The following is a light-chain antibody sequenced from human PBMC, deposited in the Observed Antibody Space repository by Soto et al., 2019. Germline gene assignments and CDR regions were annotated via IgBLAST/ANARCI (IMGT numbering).Light chain of an antibody. Sequence: QSALTQPASVSGSPGQSITISCTGTSSDVGNYNLVSWYQQYPGKAPKLMIYEGSKRPSGVSNRFSGSKSGNTASLTISGLQAEDEADYYCCSYAGSRTGVFGGGTKVTVL. J-gene: IGLJ3*02. CDR1: SSDVGNYNL. CDR2: EGS. CDR3: CSYAGSRTGV. V-gene: IGLV2-23*01.